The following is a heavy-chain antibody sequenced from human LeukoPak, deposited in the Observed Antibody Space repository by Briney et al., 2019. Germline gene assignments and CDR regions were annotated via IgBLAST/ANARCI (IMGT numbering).Heavy chain of an antibody. V-gene: IGHV3-48*03. J-gene: IGHJ4*02. CDR3: ARAWVAATLDY. CDR2: ISSSGSTI. CDR1: GFTFSSYE. D-gene: IGHD2-15*01. Sequence: GGSLRLSCAASGFTFSSYEMNWVRQAPGKGLEWVSYISSSGSTIYYADSVKGRFTISRDNAKNSLYLQMNSLRAEDTAVYYCARAWVAATLDYWGQGTLVTVSS.